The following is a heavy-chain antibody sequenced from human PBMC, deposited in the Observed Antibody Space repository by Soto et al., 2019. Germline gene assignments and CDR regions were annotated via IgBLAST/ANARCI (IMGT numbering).Heavy chain of an antibody. CDR1: GFTFSSYS. CDR2: ISSSSSYI. D-gene: IGHD3-22*01. Sequence: PGGSLRLSCAASGFTFSSYSMNWVRQAPGKGLEWVSSISSSSSYIYYADSVKGRFTISRDNAKNSLYLQMNSLRAEDTAVYYCARGLDELGYYYDSSGYRSFGYWGQGTLVTVS. CDR3: ARGLDELGYYYDSSGYRSFGY. J-gene: IGHJ4*02. V-gene: IGHV3-21*01.